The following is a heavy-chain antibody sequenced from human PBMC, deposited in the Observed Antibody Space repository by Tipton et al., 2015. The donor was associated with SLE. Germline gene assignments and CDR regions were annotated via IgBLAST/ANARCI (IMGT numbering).Heavy chain of an antibody. J-gene: IGHJ6*03. Sequence: TLSLTCTVSGGTISSYYWIWIRQPPGKGLDWIGYFYYSGSTYYNPSLKSRVTITVDTSKNQFSLKLSSVTAADTAVYYCAREGYCSSTSCLGKYYYYMDVWGKGTTVTVSS. V-gene: IGHV4-59*12. D-gene: IGHD2-2*01. CDR3: AREGYCSSTSCLGKYYYYMDV. CDR1: GGTISSYY. CDR2: FYYSGST.